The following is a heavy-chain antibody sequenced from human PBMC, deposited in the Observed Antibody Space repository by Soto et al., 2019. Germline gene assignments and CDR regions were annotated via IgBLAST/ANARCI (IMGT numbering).Heavy chain of an antibody. J-gene: IGHJ3*02. CDR2: TYYRSKWYN. V-gene: IGHV6-1*01. Sequence: SQTLSLTCAISGDSVSSNSAAWNWIRQSPSRGLEWLGRTYYRSKWYNDYAVSVKSRITINPDTSKNQFSLQLNSVTPEDTAVYYCATSEYSSSSEAFDIWGQGTMVTAS. D-gene: IGHD6-6*01. CDR3: ATSEYSSSSEAFDI. CDR1: GDSVSSNSAA.